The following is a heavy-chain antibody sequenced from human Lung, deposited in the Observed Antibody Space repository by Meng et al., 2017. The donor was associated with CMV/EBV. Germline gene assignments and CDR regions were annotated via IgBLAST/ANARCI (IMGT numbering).Heavy chain of an antibody. CDR3: VRDVKYSGYDPYYFDN. CDR1: GFTFSRYS. V-gene: IGHV3-21*01. CDR2: ISRSSSHI. J-gene: IGHJ4*02. D-gene: IGHD5-12*01. Sequence: GESLKISCVASGFTFSRYSMNWVRQAPGKGLEWFSSISRSSSHIYYADSVKGRFTISRDNANNSLYLQMNSLRAEDSAVYYCVRDVKYSGYDPYYFDNWGQGXLVTVSS.